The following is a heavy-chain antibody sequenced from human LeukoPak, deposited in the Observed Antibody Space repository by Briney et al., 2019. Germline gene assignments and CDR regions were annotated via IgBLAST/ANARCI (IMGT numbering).Heavy chain of an antibody. V-gene: IGHV4-39*07. D-gene: IGHD6-19*01. Sequence: SETLSPTCTVSGGSISSSSYYWGWIRQPPGKGLQWIGSINYSGNTYYNPSLKSRVTISVDTSKNQFSLRLSSVTAADTAVYYCASRYNSGWSRGFDYWGQGTLVTVSS. J-gene: IGHJ4*02. CDR3: ASRYNSGWSRGFDY. CDR1: GGSISSSSYY. CDR2: INYSGNT.